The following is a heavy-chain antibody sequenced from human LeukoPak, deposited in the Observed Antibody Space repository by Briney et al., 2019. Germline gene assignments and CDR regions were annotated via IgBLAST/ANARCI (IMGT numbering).Heavy chain of an antibody. CDR3: ARDRSYDFWSGYSTQDY. D-gene: IGHD3-3*01. CDR1: GFTFSSYG. CDR2: IWYDGSNK. J-gene: IGHJ4*02. V-gene: IGHV3-33*01. Sequence: QPGGSLRLSCAASGFTFSSYGMHWVRQAPGKGLEWVAVIWYDGSNKYYADSVKGRFTISRDNSKNTLDLQMNSLRAEDTAVYYCARDRSYDFWSGYSTQDYWGQGTLVTVSS.